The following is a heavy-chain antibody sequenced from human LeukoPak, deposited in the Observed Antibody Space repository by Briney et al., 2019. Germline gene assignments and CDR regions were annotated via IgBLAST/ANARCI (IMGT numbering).Heavy chain of an antibody. V-gene: IGHV3-30-3*01. CDR3: ARETPWLVLDY. Sequence: PGGSLRLSCAASGFTFSSYAMHWGRQAPGKGLEWVAVISYDGSNKYYADSVKGRFTISRDNSKNTLYLQMNSLRAEDTAVYYCARETPWLVLDYWGQGTLVTVSS. D-gene: IGHD6-19*01. CDR1: GFTFSSYA. CDR2: ISYDGSNK. J-gene: IGHJ4*02.